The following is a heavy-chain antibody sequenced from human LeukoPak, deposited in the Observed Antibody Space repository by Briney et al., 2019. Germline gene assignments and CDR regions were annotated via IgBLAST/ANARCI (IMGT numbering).Heavy chain of an antibody. Sequence: GGSLRLSCAASGFTFSSYGMHWVRQAPGKGLEWVAVISYDGSNKYYADSVKGRFTISRDNSKNTLYLQMNSLRAEDTAVYYCAKAAEYYDSSGYLDYWGQGTLVTVSS. CDR1: GFTFSSYG. V-gene: IGHV3-30*18. J-gene: IGHJ4*02. CDR2: ISYDGSNK. CDR3: AKAAEYYDSSGYLDY. D-gene: IGHD3-22*01.